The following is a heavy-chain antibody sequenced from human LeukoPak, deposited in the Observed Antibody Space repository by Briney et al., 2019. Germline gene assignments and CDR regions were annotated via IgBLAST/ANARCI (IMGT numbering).Heavy chain of an antibody. Sequence: PSETLSLTCTVSGGSISSYYWGWIRQPAGKGLEWIGRIYTSGSTNYNPSLKSRVTMSVDTSKNQFSLKLSSVTAADTAVYYCARDYVWGIYRYFDYWGQGTLVTVSS. V-gene: IGHV4-4*07. J-gene: IGHJ4*02. CDR1: GGSISSYY. CDR3: ARDYVWGIYRYFDY. CDR2: IYTSGST. D-gene: IGHD3-16*02.